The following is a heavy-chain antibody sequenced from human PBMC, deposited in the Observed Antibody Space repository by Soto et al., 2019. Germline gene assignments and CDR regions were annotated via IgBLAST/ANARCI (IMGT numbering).Heavy chain of an antibody. CDR2: IWYDGSNK. J-gene: IGHJ6*02. D-gene: IGHD4-17*01. V-gene: IGHV3-33*01. CDR1: GFTFSSYG. CDR3: ARDAYGEYYYYSGMDV. Sequence: QVQLVESGGGVVQPGRSLRLSCAASGFTFSSYGMHWVRQAPGKGLAWVAVIWYDGSNKYYADSVKGRFTISRDNPKNXLYLQMNSLRAEDTAVYYCARDAYGEYYYYSGMDVWGQGTTVTVSS.